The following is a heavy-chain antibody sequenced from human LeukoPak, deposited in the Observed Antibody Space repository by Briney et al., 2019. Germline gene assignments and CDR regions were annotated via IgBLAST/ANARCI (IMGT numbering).Heavy chain of an antibody. D-gene: IGHD4-17*01. CDR3: ARGWFDGDYGDYFDY. Sequence: GGSLRLSCAASGFTVSSNYMSWVRQAPGMGLEWVSVIYSGGSTYYADSVKGRFTISRDNFKNTLYLQMNSLRAEDTAVYYCARGWFDGDYGDYFDYWGQGTLVTVSS. CDR1: GFTVSSNY. V-gene: IGHV3-66*01. CDR2: IYSGGST. J-gene: IGHJ4*02.